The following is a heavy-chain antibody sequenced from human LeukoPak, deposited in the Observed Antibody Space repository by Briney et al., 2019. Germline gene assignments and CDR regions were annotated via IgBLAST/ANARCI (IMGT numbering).Heavy chain of an antibody. CDR2: VYYSGNT. V-gene: IGHV4-59*01. J-gene: IGHJ4*02. CDR1: GDSISSYY. CDR3: ARGWYVDS. D-gene: IGHD6-19*01. Sequence: PSETLSLTCTVSGDSISSYYWSWIRQPPGKGLEWIGHVYYSGNTNYNPSLTSRVTISIDTSKNQFSLKLSSVTAADTAVYYCARGWYVDSWGQGTLVTVSS.